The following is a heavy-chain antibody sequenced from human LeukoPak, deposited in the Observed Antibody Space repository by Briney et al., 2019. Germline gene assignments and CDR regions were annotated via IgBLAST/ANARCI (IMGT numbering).Heavy chain of an antibody. Sequence: GGSLRLSCAASGFTFSSYGMSWVRQAPGKGLEWVSAISGSGGSTYYADSVKGRFTISRDNSKSTLYLQMNSLRAEDTAVYYCAKSVFDSSGDPYMDAWGKGTTVTISS. D-gene: IGHD3-22*01. J-gene: IGHJ6*03. CDR3: AKSVFDSSGDPYMDA. CDR2: ISGSGGST. V-gene: IGHV3-23*01. CDR1: GFTFSSYG.